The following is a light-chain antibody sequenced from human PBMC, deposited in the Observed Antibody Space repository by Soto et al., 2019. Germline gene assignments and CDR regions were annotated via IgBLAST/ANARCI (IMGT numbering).Light chain of an antibody. CDR3: CSYAGSSTFAFYV. CDR1: SSDVGSYNL. J-gene: IGLJ1*01. Sequence: QSVLTXPASVSGSPGQSITISCTGTSSDVGSYNLVSWYQQHPGKAPKLMIYEVSKRPSGVSNRFSGSKSGNTASLTISGLQAEDEADYYCCSYAGSSTFAFYVFGTGTKVT. CDR2: EVS. V-gene: IGLV2-23*02.